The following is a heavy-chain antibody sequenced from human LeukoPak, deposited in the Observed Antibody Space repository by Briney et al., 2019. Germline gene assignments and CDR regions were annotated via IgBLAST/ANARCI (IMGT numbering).Heavy chain of an antibody. J-gene: IGHJ4*02. V-gene: IGHV4-39*01. D-gene: IGHD1-26*01. Sequence: SETLSLTCTVSGGSISGSSYYWGWIRQPPGKGLEWIGTIYYSGTTHYNPSLKGRVTISVDTSKNQFSLKLSSVTAADTAVYYCTRQSGYFGYWGQGTLVTVSS. CDR3: TRQSGYFGY. CDR1: GGSISGSSYY. CDR2: IYYSGTT.